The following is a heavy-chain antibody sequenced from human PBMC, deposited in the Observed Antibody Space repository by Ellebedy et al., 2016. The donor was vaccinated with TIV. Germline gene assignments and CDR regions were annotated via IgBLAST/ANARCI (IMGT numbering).Heavy chain of an antibody. CDR2: VNHSGST. CDR1: GGSFSGYY. CDR3: ARRRYYGSGSYFDP. Sequence: MPSETLSLTCAVYGGSFSGYYWSWIRQPPGKGLEWIGEVNHSGSTNYNPSLKSRVTVSVDTSKNQFSLKLSSVTAADTAVYYCARRRYYGSGSYFDPWGQGTLVTVSS. D-gene: IGHD3-10*01. V-gene: IGHV4-34*01. J-gene: IGHJ5*02.